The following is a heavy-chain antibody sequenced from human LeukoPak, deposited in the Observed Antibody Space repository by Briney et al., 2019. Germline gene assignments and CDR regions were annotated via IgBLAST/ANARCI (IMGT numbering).Heavy chain of an antibody. CDR1: GFTFSSYW. J-gene: IGHJ2*01. V-gene: IGHV3-74*01. CDR2: LNSDGTNT. D-gene: IGHD5-12*01. CDR3: ARGGLRNWYFDL. Sequence: GGSLRLSCAASGFTFSSYWMHWVRQAPGKGLVWVSRLNSDGTNTYDADSVKGRVTISRDNDKNTVYLEMNSLRAEDTAVYYCARGGLRNWYFDLWGRGTLVTVSS.